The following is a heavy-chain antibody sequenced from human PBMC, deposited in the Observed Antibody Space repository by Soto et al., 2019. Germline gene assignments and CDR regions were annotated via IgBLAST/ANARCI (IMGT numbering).Heavy chain of an antibody. CDR1: GFTFDDYA. CDR3: AKDWNYYGSGSYYNSFDY. J-gene: IGHJ4*02. V-gene: IGHV3-9*01. CDR2: ISWNSGSI. Sequence: GGSLRLSCAASGFTFDDYAMHWVRQAPGKGLEWVSGISWNSGSIGYADSVKGRFTISRDNAKNSLYLQMNSLRAEDTALYYCAKDWNYYGSGSYYNSFDYWGQGTLVTVSS. D-gene: IGHD3-10*01.